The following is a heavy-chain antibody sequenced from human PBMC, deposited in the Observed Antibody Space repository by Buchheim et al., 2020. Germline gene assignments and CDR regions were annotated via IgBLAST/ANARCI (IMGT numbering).Heavy chain of an antibody. Sequence: QVQLVESGGGVVQPGRSLRLSCAASGFTFSSYGMHWVRQAPGKGLEWVAVISYDGSNKYYADSVKGRFTISRDNSKNTLYLQMNSLRAEDTAVYYCAKDDHRGSYYIPFYYYYGMDVWGQGTT. J-gene: IGHJ6*02. CDR1: GFTFSSYG. CDR2: ISYDGSNK. D-gene: IGHD1-26*01. V-gene: IGHV3-30*18. CDR3: AKDDHRGSYYIPFYYYYGMDV.